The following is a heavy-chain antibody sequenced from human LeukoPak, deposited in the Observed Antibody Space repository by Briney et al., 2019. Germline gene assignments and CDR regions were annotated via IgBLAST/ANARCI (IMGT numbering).Heavy chain of an antibody. D-gene: IGHD3-16*01. V-gene: IGHV1-2*02. CDR3: AREVDVGGRHFDY. Sequence: ASVKVSCKASGYTFTGYYRHWVRQAPGQGLEWMGWINPNSGGANYAQKFQGGVTMTRDTSISTAYMELSRLRSDDTAVYYCAREVDVGGRHFDYWGQGTLVTVSS. CDR2: INPNSGGA. J-gene: IGHJ4*02. CDR1: GYTFTGYY.